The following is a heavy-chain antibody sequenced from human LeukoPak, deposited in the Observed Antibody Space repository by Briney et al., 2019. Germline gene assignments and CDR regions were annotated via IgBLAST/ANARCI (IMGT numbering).Heavy chain of an antibody. V-gene: IGHV4-59*12. D-gene: IGHD6-6*01. CDR2: IYYSGST. CDR3: ARDEEQIDRSYYFDY. CDR1: GGSISSYY. Sequence: SSETLSLTCTVSGGSISSYYWSWIRQPPGKGLEWIGYIYYSGSTNYNPSLKGRVTISVDTSKNQFSLKLSSVTAADTAVYYCARDEEQIDRSYYFDYWGQGTLVPVSS. J-gene: IGHJ4*02.